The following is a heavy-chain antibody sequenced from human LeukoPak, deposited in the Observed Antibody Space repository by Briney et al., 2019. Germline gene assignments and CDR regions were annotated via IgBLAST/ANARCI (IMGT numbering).Heavy chain of an antibody. J-gene: IGHJ4*02. Sequence: GSLRLSCAASGFTFSSYGMHWVRQAPGKGLEWVAVIWYDGSNKYYADSVKGRFTISRDNSKSTLYLQVNSLRAEDTAVYYCARGYDFWSPGYWGQGTLVTVSS. D-gene: IGHD3-3*01. CDR1: GFTFSSYG. V-gene: IGHV3-30*19. CDR2: IWYDGSNK. CDR3: ARGYDFWSPGY.